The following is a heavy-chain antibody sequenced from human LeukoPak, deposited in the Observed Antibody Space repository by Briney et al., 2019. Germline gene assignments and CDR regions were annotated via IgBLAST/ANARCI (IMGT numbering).Heavy chain of an antibody. CDR2: IKQDGSEK. D-gene: IGHD2-8*01. J-gene: IGHJ4*02. CDR3: ARGNGFIIDY. CDR1: GFTLSSNW. V-gene: IGHV3-7*01. Sequence: EGSLRLSCAASGFTLSSNWMNWVRQAPGKGLEWVAIIKQDGSEKYYVDSVKGRFTISRDNAKNSLYLQMNSLRAEDTAVYYCARGNGFIIDYWGQGTLVTVSS.